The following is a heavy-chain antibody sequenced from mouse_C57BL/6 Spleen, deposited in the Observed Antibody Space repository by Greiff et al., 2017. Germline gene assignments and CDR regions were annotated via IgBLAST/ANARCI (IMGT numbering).Heavy chain of an antibody. J-gene: IGHJ2*01. CDR3: AREGFYGSSPFDY. Sequence: VQLKESGPGLVKPSQSLSLTCSVTGYSITSGYYWNWIRQFPGNKLEWMGYISYDGSNNYNPSLKNRISITRDTSKNQFFLKLNSVTTEDTATYYCAREGFYGSSPFDYWGQGTTLTVSS. V-gene: IGHV3-6*01. CDR1: GYSITSGYY. CDR2: ISYDGSN. D-gene: IGHD1-1*01.